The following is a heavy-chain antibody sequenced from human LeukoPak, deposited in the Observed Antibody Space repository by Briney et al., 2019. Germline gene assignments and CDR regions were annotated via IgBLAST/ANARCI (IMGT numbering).Heavy chain of an antibody. Sequence: GGSLRLSCAASGFTFRSYSMNWVRQAPGKGLEWVSSISSSSSYIYYADSVKGRFTISRDNAKNSLYLQMNSLRAEDTAVYYCARVLPSKVFDYWGQGTLVTVSS. J-gene: IGHJ4*02. CDR3: ARVLPSKVFDY. D-gene: IGHD3-10*01. CDR2: ISSSSSYI. V-gene: IGHV3-21*01. CDR1: GFTFRSYS.